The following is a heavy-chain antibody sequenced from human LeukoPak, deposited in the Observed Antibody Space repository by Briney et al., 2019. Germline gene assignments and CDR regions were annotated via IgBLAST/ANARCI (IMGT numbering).Heavy chain of an antibody. CDR1: GGTFSSYA. CDR3: STGAKGLYYYYMDV. D-gene: IGHD4-17*01. CDR2: IIPIFGTA. Sequence: GASVKVSCKASGGTFSSYAISWVRQAPGQGLEWMGGIIPIFGTANYAQKFQGRVTITTDESTSTAYMELSSLRSEDTAVYYCSTGAKGLYYYYMDVWGKGTTVTVSS. V-gene: IGHV1-69*05. J-gene: IGHJ6*03.